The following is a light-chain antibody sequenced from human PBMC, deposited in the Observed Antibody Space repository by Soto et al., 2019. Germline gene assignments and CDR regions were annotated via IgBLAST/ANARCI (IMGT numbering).Light chain of an antibody. CDR2: GAS. J-gene: IGKJ1*01. V-gene: IGKV3-20*01. CDR1: QSVSSTY. CDR3: QQYGGSRCT. Sequence: EIGLTQSPGTLSLSPGERATLSCRASQSVSSTYLAWYQQKPGQAPRLLIYGASNRATGIPDRFSGSGSGTDFTLTISRLEPEDFAVYYCQQYGGSRCTFSQGTRVDI.